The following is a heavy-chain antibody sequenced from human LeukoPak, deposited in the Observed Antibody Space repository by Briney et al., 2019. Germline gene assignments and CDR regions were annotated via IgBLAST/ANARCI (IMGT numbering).Heavy chain of an antibody. J-gene: IGHJ4*02. V-gene: IGHV4-4*02. D-gene: IGHD5-18*01. CDR2: VYHSEST. CDR1: GASISSGNW. Sequence: SETLSLTCAVSGASISSGNWWTWVRQPPGKGLEWIGEVYHSESTNYNPSLKSRVTFSIDKSRNQFSLKLTSVTAADTAMYYCARDQGGYQDLWGQGILVTVSS. CDR3: ARDQGGYQDL.